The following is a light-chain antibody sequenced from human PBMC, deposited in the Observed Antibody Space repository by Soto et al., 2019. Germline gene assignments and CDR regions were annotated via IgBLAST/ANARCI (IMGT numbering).Light chain of an antibody. CDR2: HAS. CDR1: QSVSRSF. Sequence: EIVLTQSPGTLSLSPGEVVTLSCRASQSVSRSFLAWYQQKHGQPPRLLISHASSRATGIPDRFSGSGSGTDFTLTISRLEHEYLAVYYCQQYGSSPQTFGRGTKLEI. CDR3: QQYGSSPQT. V-gene: IGKV3-20*01. J-gene: IGKJ2*01.